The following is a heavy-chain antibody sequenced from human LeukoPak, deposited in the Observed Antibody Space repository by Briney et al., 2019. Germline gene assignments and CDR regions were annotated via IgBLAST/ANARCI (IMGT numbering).Heavy chain of an antibody. J-gene: IGHJ4*02. CDR2: IYSGGST. V-gene: IGHV3-66*01. D-gene: IGHD6-19*01. Sequence: GGSLRLSCAASGFTVSSNYMSWVRQAPGKGLEWVSVIYSGGSTYYADSVKGRFTISRDNSKNTLYLQMNSLRAEDTAVYYCARAYSSGYPTFLYYFDYWGQGTLVTVSS. CDR3: ARAYSSGYPTFLYYFDY. CDR1: GFTVSSNY.